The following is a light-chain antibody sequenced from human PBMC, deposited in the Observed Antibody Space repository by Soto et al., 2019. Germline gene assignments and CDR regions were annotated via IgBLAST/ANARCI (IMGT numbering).Light chain of an antibody. CDR1: SSNIGAGYD. Sequence: QSVLTQPPSVSGAPGQRVTISCTGSSSNIGAGYDVHWYQHLPGTAPKLLIYGNSNRPSGVPDRFSGSKSGTSASLAITGLQAEDEGDYYCQSYDSSLSDTYVFGTGTKVTVL. J-gene: IGLJ1*01. CDR2: GNS. V-gene: IGLV1-40*01. CDR3: QSYDSSLSDTYV.